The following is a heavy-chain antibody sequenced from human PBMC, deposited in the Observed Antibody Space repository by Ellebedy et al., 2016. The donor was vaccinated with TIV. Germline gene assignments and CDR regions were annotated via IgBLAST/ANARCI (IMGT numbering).Heavy chain of an antibody. D-gene: IGHD2-15*01. J-gene: IGHJ4*02. CDR1: GFTFSSYW. V-gene: IGHV3-74*03. CDR2: INGDGSRR. CDR3: ARDVGHCGGGNCNL. Sequence: PGGSLRLSCAASGFTFSSYWMHWVRQVPGKGLVWVSRINGDGSRREYADSVKGRFTISRDNAKNTVSLQMNSLRDEDTAVYYCARDVGHCGGGNCNLWGQGTLVTVSS.